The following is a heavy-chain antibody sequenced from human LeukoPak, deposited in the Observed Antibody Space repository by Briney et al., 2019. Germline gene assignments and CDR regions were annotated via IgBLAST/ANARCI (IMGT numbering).Heavy chain of an antibody. J-gene: IGHJ4*02. D-gene: IGHD5-12*01. CDR2: LSSVVNEQ. CDR1: GVTLSIYG. CDR3: TAKIIRGNSGDDYDD. V-gene: IGHV3-30*03. Sequence: GGSLRLSSAPSGVTLSIYGMHWVLQVPDAGLGWVALLSSVVNEQLYRDSVKGRFTISRDDSKSTLYLQVNSLRAEDTAVYYCTAKIIRGNSGDDYDDWGQGTLVTVSS.